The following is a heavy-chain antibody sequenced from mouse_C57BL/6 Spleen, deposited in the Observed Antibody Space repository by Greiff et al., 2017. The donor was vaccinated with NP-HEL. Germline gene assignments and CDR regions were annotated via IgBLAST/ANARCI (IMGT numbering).Heavy chain of an antibody. V-gene: IGHV1-82*01. J-gene: IGHJ1*03. CDR2: IYPGDGDT. Sequence: QVQLKESGPELVKPGASVKISCKASGYAFSSSWMNWVKQRPGKGLEWIGRIYPGDGDTKYNGKFKGKATLTADKSSSTAYMHRSSLTSEDSAVYCCERGGRYFGGWGTGTTVTVAS. CDR3: ERGGRYFGG. CDR1: GYAFSSSW.